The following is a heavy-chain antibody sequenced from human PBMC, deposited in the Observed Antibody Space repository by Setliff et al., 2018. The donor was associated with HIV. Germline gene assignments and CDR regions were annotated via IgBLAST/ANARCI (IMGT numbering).Heavy chain of an antibody. J-gene: IGHJ4*02. V-gene: IGHV4-38-2*01. CDR2: IHHSGNT. Sequence: SETPSLTCAVSGYSISSGHYWGWIRQSPGKGLEWIASIHHSGNTYHNPSLKSRVTMSVDTSKNQVSLKLTSVTAEDTAVFYCARGVHCTSTTCYPSFYFDYWGQGIMVTVSS. CDR1: GYSISSGHY. D-gene: IGHD2-2*01. CDR3: ARGVHCTSTTCYPSFYFDY.